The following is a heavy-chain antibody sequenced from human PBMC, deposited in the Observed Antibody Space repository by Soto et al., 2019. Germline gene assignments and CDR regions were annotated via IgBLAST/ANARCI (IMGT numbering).Heavy chain of an antibody. CDR3: AINTGRGAFDI. CDR2: IKQDGSEK. V-gene: IGHV3-7*01. D-gene: IGHD3-10*01. Sequence: EVQLVESGGGLVQPGGSLRLSCAASGFTFSSYWMSWVRQAPGKGLEWVANIKQDGSEKYSVDSVKGRFTISRDNAKNSRYLQMSSLRAEDTAVYYCAINTGRGAFDIWGQGTMVTVSS. J-gene: IGHJ3*02. CDR1: GFTFSSYW.